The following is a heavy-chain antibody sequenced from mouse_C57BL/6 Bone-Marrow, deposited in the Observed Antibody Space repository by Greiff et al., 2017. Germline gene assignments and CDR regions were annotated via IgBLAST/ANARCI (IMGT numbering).Heavy chain of an antibody. CDR1: GFTFSNYW. J-gene: IGHJ1*03. CDR3: TGNYGSRMWYFDV. V-gene: IGHV6-3*01. CDR2: IRLKSDNYAT. D-gene: IGHD1-1*01. Sequence: EVKVEESGGGLVQPGGSLKLSCVASGFTFSNYWMNWVRQSPEKGLAWVAQIRLKSDNYATHYAESVKGRFTISRDDSKSSVYLQMNNLRAEDTGIYYCTGNYGSRMWYFDVWGTGTTVTVSS.